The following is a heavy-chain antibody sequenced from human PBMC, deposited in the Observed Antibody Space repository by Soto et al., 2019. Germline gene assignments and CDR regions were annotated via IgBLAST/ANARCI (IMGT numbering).Heavy chain of an antibody. V-gene: IGHV3-9*01. CDR2: IIWNSAYI. J-gene: IGHJ4*02. Sequence: PGGSLRLSCAVSGFTFDDYAMHWVRQAPGKGLEWVAGIIWNSAYIVYADSVKGRLTISRDNAKNSLHLQMDSLRAEDTALYYCVKDSTVSGVRQGLDFWGRGTLVTVSS. D-gene: IGHD6-19*01. CDR1: GFTFDDYA. CDR3: VKDSTVSGVRQGLDF.